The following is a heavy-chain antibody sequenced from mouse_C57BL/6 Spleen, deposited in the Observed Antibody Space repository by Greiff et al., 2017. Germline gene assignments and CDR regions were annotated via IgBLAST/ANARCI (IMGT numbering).Heavy chain of an antibody. J-gene: IGHJ4*01. CDR3: AKNVDYYGSSYAMDD. CDR2: IWRGGST. V-gene: IGHV2-5*01. D-gene: IGHD1-1*01. CDR1: GFSLTSYG. Sequence: QVQLKESGPGLVQPSQSLSITCTVSGFSLTSYGVHWVRQSPGKGLEWLGVIWRGGSTDYNAAFMSRLSITKDNSKSQVFFKMNSLQADDTAIYYCAKNVDYYGSSYAMDDWGQGTSVTVSS.